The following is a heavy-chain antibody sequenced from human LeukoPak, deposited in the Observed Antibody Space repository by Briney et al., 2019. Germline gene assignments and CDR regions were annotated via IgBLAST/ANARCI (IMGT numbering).Heavy chain of an antibody. Sequence: SETLSLTCAVYGGSFSGYYWSWIRQPPGKGLEWIGEINHSGSTNYNPSLKSRVTISVDTSKNQFSLKLSSVTAADTAVYYCARERDGTGGFDYWGQGTLVTVSS. V-gene: IGHV4-34*01. CDR1: GGSFSGYY. CDR3: ARERDGTGGFDY. J-gene: IGHJ4*02. CDR2: INHSGST. D-gene: IGHD7-27*01.